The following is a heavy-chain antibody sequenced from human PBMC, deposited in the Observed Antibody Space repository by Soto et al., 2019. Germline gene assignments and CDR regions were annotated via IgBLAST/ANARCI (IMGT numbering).Heavy chain of an antibody. CDR1: GFTFSNAW. V-gene: IGHV3-15*07. CDR3: TTVPAEGVGVSSVYYYYGMDV. J-gene: IGHJ6*02. Sequence: GGSLRLSCAASGFTFSNAWMNWVRQAPGKGLEWVGRIKSKTDGGTTDYAAPVKGRFTISRDDSKNTLYLQMNSLKTEDTAVYYCTTVPAEGVGVSSVYYYYGMDVWGQGTTVTVSS. CDR2: IKSKTDGGTT. D-gene: IGHD1-26*01.